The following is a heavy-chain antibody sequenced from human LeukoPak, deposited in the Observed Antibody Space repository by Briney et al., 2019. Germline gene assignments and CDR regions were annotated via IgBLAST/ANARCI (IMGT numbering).Heavy chain of an antibody. CDR3: AKMYSSSWTLFDY. V-gene: IGHV3-23*01. CDR1: GFTFSSYA. D-gene: IGHD6-13*01. CDR2: FSGSGGST. J-gene: IGHJ4*02. Sequence: GGSLRLSCAASGFTFSSYAMSWVRQAPGKGLEWVSAFSGSGGSTYYADSVKGRFTISRDNSKNTLYLQMNSLRAEDTAVYYCAKMYSSSWTLFDYWGQGTLVTVSS.